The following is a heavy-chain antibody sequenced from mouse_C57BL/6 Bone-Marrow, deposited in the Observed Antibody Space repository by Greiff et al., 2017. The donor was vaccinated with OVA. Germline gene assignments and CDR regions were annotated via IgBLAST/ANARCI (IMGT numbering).Heavy chain of an antibody. Sequence: EVKVEESGGGLVKPGGSLKLSCAASGFTFSSYAMSWVRQTPEKRLEWVATISDGGSYTYYPDNVKGRFTISRDNAKNNLYLQMSHLKSEDTAMYYCAREEGTYYSNYVDYWGQGTTLTVSS. CDR3: AREEGTYYSNYVDY. V-gene: IGHV5-4*01. J-gene: IGHJ2*01. D-gene: IGHD2-5*01. CDR1: GFTFSSYA. CDR2: ISDGGSYT.